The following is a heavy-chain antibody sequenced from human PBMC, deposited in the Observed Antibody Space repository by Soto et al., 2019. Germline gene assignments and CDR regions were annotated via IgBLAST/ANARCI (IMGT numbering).Heavy chain of an antibody. J-gene: IGHJ4*02. V-gene: IGHV3-21*01. CDR2: ISSSSSYI. D-gene: IGHD2-15*01. CDR1: GFTFSSYN. CDR3: ARDPTSTYCSGGSCYYLYFDY. Sequence: GGSLRLSCAASGFTFSSYNMNWFRQAPGKGLEWVSSISSSSSYIYYADSVKGRFTISRDNVKNSLYLQMNSLRAEDTAVYYCARDPTSTYCSGGSCYYLYFDYWGQGTLVTVSS.